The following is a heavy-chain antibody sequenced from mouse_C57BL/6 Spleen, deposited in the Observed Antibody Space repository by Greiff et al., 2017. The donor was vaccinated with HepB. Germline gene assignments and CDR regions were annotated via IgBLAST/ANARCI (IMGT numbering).Heavy chain of an antibody. V-gene: IGHV1-59*01. D-gene: IGHD2-3*01. CDR2: IDPSDSYT. CDR3: ARGGLLPHYAMDY. CDR1: GYTFTSYW. Sequence: QVQLQQPGAELVRPGPSVKLSCKASGYTFTSYWMHWVKQRPGQGLEWIGVIDPSDSYTNYNQKFKGKATLTVDTSSSTAYMQLSSLTSEDSAVYYCARGGLLPHYAMDYWGQGTSVTVSS. J-gene: IGHJ4*01.